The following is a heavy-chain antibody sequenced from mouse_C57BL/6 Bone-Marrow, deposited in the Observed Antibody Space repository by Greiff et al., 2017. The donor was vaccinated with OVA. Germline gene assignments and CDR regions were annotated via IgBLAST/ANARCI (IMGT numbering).Heavy chain of an antibody. J-gene: IGHJ2*01. CDR2: IYPGSGNT. V-gene: IGHV1-76*01. D-gene: IGHD1-1*01. CDR1: GYTFTDYY. Sequence: QVQLKQSGAELVRPGASVKLSCKASGYTFTDYYINWVKQRPGQGLEWIARIYPGSGNTYYNEKFKGKATLTAEKSSSTAYMQLSSLTSEDSAVYFCAREGIYYYGSKDYWGQGTTLTVSS. CDR3: AREGIYYYGSKDY.